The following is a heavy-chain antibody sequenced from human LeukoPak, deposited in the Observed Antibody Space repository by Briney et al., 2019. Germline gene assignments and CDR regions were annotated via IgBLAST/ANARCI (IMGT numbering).Heavy chain of an antibody. CDR2: INWNGGST. V-gene: IGHV3-20*04. CDR1: GFTFDDYG. CDR3: ARDDEDYYGSGSLLAHDY. J-gene: IGHJ4*02. Sequence: GGSLRLSCAASGFTFDDYGMSWVRHAPGKGLDWVSGINWNGGSTGYADSVKGRFTISRDNAKNSLYLQMNSLRAEDTALYYCARDDEDYYGSGSLLAHDYWGQGTLVTVSS. D-gene: IGHD3-10*01.